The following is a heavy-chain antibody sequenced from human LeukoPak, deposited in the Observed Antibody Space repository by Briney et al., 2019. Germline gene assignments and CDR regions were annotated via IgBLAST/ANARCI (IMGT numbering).Heavy chain of an antibody. CDR2: ISSSSSYI. CDR1: GFTFSSYS. J-gene: IGHJ4*02. D-gene: IGHD6-13*01. Sequence: GGSLRLSCAASGFTFSSYSMNWVRQAPGKGLEWVSSISSSSSYIYYADSVKGRFTISRDNAKNSLYLQMNSLRAEDTAVYYCARYSSWYRGPFDYWGQGTLVTVSS. V-gene: IGHV3-21*01. CDR3: ARYSSWYRGPFDY.